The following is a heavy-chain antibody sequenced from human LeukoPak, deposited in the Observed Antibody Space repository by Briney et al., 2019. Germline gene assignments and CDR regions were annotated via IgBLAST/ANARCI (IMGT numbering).Heavy chain of an antibody. CDR1: GYSISSGYY. V-gene: IGHV4-38-2*02. CDR2: IYHSGST. J-gene: IGHJ4*02. D-gene: IGHD6-13*01. CDR3: ARDIRGGVAAAGTDDY. Sequence: SETLSLTCTVSGYSISSGYYWGWIRQPPGKGLEWIGSIYHSGSTYYNPSLKSRVTISVDTSKNQFSLKLSSVTAADTAVYYCARDIRGGVAAAGTDDYWGQGTLVTVSS.